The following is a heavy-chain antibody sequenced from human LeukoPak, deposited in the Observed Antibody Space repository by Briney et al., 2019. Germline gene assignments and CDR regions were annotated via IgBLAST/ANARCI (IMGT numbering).Heavy chain of an antibody. CDR1: GFTFSNYR. D-gene: IGHD3-3*01. V-gene: IGHV3-48*01. J-gene: IGHJ4*02. CDR2: ITSTSSTI. CDR3: ARGRSGYVDY. Sequence: PGGSLRLSCAASGFTFSNYRMNWVRQAPGKGLEWVSYITSTSSTIYDADSVKGRFTISRDNAKNSLYLQMNSLRAEDTALYYCARGRSGYVDYWGQGTLVTVSS.